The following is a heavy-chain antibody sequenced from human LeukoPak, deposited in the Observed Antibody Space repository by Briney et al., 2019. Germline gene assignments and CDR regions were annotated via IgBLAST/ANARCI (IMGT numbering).Heavy chain of an antibody. D-gene: IGHD6-13*01. CDR1: GYTFTSYG. V-gene: IGHV1-18*01. J-gene: IGHJ6*02. CDR2: ISAYNGNT. Sequence: ASAKVPCKASGYTFTSYGISWVRQAPGQGLEWMGWISAYNGNTNYAQKLQGRVTMTTDTSTSTAYMELRSLRSDDTAVYYCARAYSSSRYEEWAYYYYGMDVWGQGTTVTVSS. CDR3: ARAYSSSRYEEWAYYYYGMDV.